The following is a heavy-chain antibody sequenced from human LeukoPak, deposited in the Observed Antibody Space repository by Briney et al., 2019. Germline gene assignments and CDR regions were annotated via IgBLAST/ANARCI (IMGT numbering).Heavy chain of an antibody. J-gene: IGHJ5*02. CDR3: ARVGITIFGVVEFNWFDP. Sequence: GASVKVSCKASGYTFTSYGISWVRQAPGQGLEWMGWISAYNGNTNYAQKLQGRVTMTTDTSTSTAYMELRSLRSDDTAVYYCARVGITIFGVVEFNWFDPWGQGTLVTVSS. CDR1: GYTFTSYG. CDR2: ISAYNGNT. D-gene: IGHD3-3*01. V-gene: IGHV1-18*01.